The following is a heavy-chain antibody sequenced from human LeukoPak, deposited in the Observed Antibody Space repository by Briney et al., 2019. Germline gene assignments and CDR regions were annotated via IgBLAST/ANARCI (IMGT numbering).Heavy chain of an antibody. V-gene: IGHV1-8*03. Sequence: ASVKVSCKASGYTFTSYDINWVRQATGQGLEWMGWMNPNSGNTGYAQKFQGRVTITRNTSISTAYMELSSLRSEDTAVYYCARDPVRGSGSYYDWFDPWGQGTLVTVSS. CDR3: ARDPVRGSGSYYDWFDP. D-gene: IGHD1-26*01. CDR1: GYTFTSYD. J-gene: IGHJ5*02. CDR2: MNPNSGNT.